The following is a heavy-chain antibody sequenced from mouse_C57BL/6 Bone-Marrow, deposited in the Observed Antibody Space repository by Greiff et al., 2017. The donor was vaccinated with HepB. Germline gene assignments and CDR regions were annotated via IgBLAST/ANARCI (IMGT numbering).Heavy chain of an antibody. D-gene: IGHD1-1*01. J-gene: IGHJ4*01. CDR1: GYTFTDHT. V-gene: IGHV1-78*01. Sequence: VQLVESDAELVKPGASVKISCKVSGYTFTDHTIHWMKQRPEQGLEWIGYIYPRDGSTKYNEKFKGKATLTADKSSSTAYMQLNSLTSEDSAVYFCAREGYYGMNAMDYWGQGTSVTVSS. CDR3: AREGYYGMNAMDY. CDR2: IYPRDGST.